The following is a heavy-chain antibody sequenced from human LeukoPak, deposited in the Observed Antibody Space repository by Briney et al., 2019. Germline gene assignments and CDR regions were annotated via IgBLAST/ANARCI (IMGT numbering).Heavy chain of an antibody. CDR1: GYTLTELS. V-gene: IGHV1-24*01. J-gene: IGHJ4*02. CDR3: ARDGGSYYEFDY. CDR2: FDPEDGET. Sequence: ASVKVSCKVSGYTLTELSMHWVRQAPGKGLEWMGGFDPEDGETIYAQKFQGRVTMTEDTSTDTAYMELSSLRSEDTAVYYCARDGGSYYEFDYWGQGTLVTVSS. D-gene: IGHD1-26*01.